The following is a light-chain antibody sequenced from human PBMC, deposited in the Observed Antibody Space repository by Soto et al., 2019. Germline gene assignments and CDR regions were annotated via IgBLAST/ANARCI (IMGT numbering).Light chain of an antibody. CDR3: QQSYSTPGT. CDR2: GGS. J-gene: IGKJ1*01. CDR1: QSVSSNH. V-gene: IGKV3-20*01. Sequence: DIVLTQSPGTLSLSPGERATLSCRASQSVSSNHLAWYQQKPGQAPRLLIYGGSSRATGIPVRFSGSGSETDFTLAISSLQPEDFATYYCQQSYSTPGTFGQGTKVDI.